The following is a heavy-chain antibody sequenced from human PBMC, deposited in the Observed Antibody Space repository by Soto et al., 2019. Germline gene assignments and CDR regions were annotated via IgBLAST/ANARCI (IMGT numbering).Heavy chain of an antibody. Sequence: LRLSCAASGFTFSSYGMHWVRQAPGKGLEWVAVISYDGSNKYYADSVKGRFTISRDNSKNTLYLQMNSLRAEDTAVYYCAKPQPYDSSGYSDWGQGTLVTVYS. CDR2: ISYDGSNK. D-gene: IGHD3-22*01. CDR1: GFTFSSYG. CDR3: AKPQPYDSSGYSD. V-gene: IGHV3-30*18. J-gene: IGHJ4*02.